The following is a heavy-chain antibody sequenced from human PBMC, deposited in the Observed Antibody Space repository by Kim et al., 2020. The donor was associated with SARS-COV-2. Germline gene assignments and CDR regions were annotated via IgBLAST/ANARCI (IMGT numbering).Heavy chain of an antibody. D-gene: IGHD4-17*01. V-gene: IGHV4-59*01. CDR1: GGSISSYY. CDR2: IYYSGST. J-gene: IGHJ4*02. Sequence: SETLSLTCTVSGGSISSYYWSWIRQPPGKGLEWIGYIYYSGSTNYNPSLKSRVTISVDTSKNQFSLKLSSVTAADTAVYYCARGGRYGDYYLEDKFDYWGQGTLVTVSS. CDR3: ARGGRYGDYYLEDKFDY.